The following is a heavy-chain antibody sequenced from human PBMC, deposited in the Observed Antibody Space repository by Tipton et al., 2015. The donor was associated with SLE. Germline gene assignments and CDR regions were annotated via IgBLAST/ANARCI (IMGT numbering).Heavy chain of an antibody. J-gene: IGHJ4*02. CDR1: GFTFSSYG. D-gene: IGHD3-3*01. V-gene: IGHV3-30*18. CDR2: VSDDGSNI. Sequence: SLRLSCAASGFTFSSYGMHWVRQAPGKGLEWVAVVSDDGSNIYYAESVKGRFTISRDNSNNTVYLQMNSLRTEDTAVYYCAKELRYLEWLWDYWGQGTLVTVSS. CDR3: AKELRYLEWLWDY.